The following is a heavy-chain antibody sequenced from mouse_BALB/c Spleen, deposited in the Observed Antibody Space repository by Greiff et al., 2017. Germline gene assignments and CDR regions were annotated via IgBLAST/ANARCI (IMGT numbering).Heavy chain of an antibody. CDR1: GFSFSRYS. Sequence: VKVVESGPGLVAPSQSLSITCTVSGFSFSRYSVHWVRQPPGKGLEWLGMIWGGGSTDYNSALKSRLSISKDNSKSHVFLKMNSLQTDDTAMYYCARKKGALGYAMDYWGQGTSVTFSS. CDR3: ARKKGALGYAMDY. J-gene: IGHJ4*01. V-gene: IGHV2-6-4*01. CDR2: IWGGGST.